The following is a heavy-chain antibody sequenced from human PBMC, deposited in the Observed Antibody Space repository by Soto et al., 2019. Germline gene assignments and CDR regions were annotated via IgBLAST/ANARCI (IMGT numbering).Heavy chain of an antibody. Sequence: PSETLSLTCAVYGGSFSGYYWSWIRQPTGKGLEWIGEINHSGSTNYNPSLKSRVTISVDTSRNQFSLKLSSVTAADTAVYYCARGGDDILTGYYKPYYFDYWGQGTLVTVSS. V-gene: IGHV4-34*01. CDR1: GGSFSGYY. J-gene: IGHJ4*02. CDR3: ARGGDDILTGYYKPYYFDY. CDR2: INHSGST. D-gene: IGHD3-9*01.